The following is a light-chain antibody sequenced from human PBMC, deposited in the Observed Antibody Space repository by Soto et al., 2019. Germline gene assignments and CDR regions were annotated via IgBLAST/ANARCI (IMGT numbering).Light chain of an antibody. J-gene: IGLJ3*02. V-gene: IGLV1-44*01. CDR2: NNV. CDR3: AAWDDSLNGPV. CDR1: SSNIGSNA. Sequence: QSVLTQPPSASGTPGQRVTISCSGSSSNIGSNAINWYQQLPGTAPKLLIYNNVQRPSGVPDRFSGSKSGTSASLAISGLQSQDEADYYCAAWDDSLNGPVFGGGTKVTVL.